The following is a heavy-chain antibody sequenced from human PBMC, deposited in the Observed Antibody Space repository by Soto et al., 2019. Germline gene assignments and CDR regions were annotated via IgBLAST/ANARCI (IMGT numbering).Heavy chain of an antibody. CDR2: IYPGDSDT. CDR3: ARPFCSGGSCYVFDAFDI. V-gene: IGHV5-51*01. Sequence: PGESLKISCKGSGYSFTSYWIGWVRQMPGKGLEWMGIIYPGDSDTRYSPSSQGQVTISADKSISTAYLQWSSLKASDTAMYYCARPFCSGGSCYVFDAFDIWGQGTMVTVSS. CDR1: GYSFTSYW. D-gene: IGHD2-15*01. J-gene: IGHJ3*02.